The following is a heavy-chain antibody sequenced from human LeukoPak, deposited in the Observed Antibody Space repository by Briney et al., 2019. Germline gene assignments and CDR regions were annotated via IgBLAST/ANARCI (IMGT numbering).Heavy chain of an antibody. Sequence: GGSLRLSCAASGFTFSSYSMNWVRQAPGKGLEWVSSISSSSSYIFYADSVKGRFTISRDNAKNSLYLQMNSLRAEDTAVYYCARVKAARIYYYYMDVWGKGTTVTVSS. V-gene: IGHV3-21*01. CDR1: GFTFSSYS. CDR2: ISSSSSYI. D-gene: IGHD6-6*01. J-gene: IGHJ6*03. CDR3: ARVKAARIYYYYMDV.